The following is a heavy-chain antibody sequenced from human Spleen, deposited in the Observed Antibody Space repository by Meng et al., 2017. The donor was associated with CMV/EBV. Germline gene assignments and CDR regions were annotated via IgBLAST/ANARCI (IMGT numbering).Heavy chain of an antibody. V-gene: IGHV4-59*01. CDR1: GGSISNYY. J-gene: IGHJ1*01. CDR2: IYYTGST. CDR3: SRDYCGGDCYSLGH. Sequence: SETLSLTCTVSGGSISNYYWSWIRQPPGKGLEWIGHIYYTGSTNYNPSLKSRVTMSVDTSRNQFSLTLSSVTAADTAVYYCSRDYCGGDCYSLGHWGQGSLVTVSS. D-gene: IGHD2-21*01.